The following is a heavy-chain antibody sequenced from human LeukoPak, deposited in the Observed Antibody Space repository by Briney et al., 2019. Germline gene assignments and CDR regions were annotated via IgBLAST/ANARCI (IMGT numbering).Heavy chain of an antibody. CDR2: ISSSSSYI. D-gene: IGHD5-24*01. CDR1: GSTFSSYS. V-gene: IGHV3-21*01. CDR3: ARDSGDGYVD. Sequence: GGSLRLSCAASGSTFSSYSMNWVRQAPGKGLEWVSSISSSSSYIYYADSVKGRFTISRDSAKNSLYLQMNSLRAEDTAVYYCARDSGDGYVDWGQGTLVTVSS. J-gene: IGHJ4*02.